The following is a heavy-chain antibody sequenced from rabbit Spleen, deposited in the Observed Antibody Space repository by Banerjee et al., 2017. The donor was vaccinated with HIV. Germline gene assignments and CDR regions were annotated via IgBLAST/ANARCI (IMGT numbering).Heavy chain of an antibody. CDR3: ARWAAGSGGWCTFNL. CDR2: IYTGSSGIT. D-gene: IGHD1-1*01. J-gene: IGHJ4*01. CDR1: GFSFSSSYY. V-gene: IGHV1S40*01. Sequence: QSLEESGGDLVKPGASLTLTCTASGFSFSSSYYMCWVRQAPGKGLEWIACIYTGSSGITYYANWVISRFTITSNTNQNTVALKMTSLTAADTATYFCARWAAGSGGWCTFNLWGPGTLVTVS.